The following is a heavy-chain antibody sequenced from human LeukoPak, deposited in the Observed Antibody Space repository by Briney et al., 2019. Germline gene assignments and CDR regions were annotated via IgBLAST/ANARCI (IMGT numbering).Heavy chain of an antibody. CDR3: ARDSGSGYYRDAFDI. D-gene: IGHD3-22*01. V-gene: IGHV3-11*01. J-gene: IGHJ3*02. Sequence: GGSLRLSCAASGFTFSDYYMSWIGQAPGKGLEWVSYISSSGSTIYYADSVKGRFTISRDNAKNSLYLQMNSLRAEDTAVYYCARDSGSGYYRDAFDIWGQGTMVTVSS. CDR1: GFTFSDYY. CDR2: ISSSGSTI.